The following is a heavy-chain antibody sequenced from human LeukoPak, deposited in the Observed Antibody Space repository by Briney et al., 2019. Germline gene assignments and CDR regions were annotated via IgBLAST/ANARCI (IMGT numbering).Heavy chain of an antibody. D-gene: IGHD6-19*01. V-gene: IGHV4-59*08. CDR1: GGTISSYY. CDR2: IHYSGST. J-gene: IGHJ4*02. Sequence: PSETLSLTCTVSGGTISSYYWNWIRQPPGKGLEWIGYIHYSGSTKYNPSLKSRVTISVDTSKNQFSLKLSSVTAADTAVYYCARLGIAVAGAFDYWGQGTLVTVSS. CDR3: ARLGIAVAGAFDY.